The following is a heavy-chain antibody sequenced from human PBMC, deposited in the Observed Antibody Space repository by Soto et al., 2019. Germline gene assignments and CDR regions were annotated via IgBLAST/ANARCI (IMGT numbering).Heavy chain of an antibody. D-gene: IGHD6-6*01. V-gene: IGHV3-30-3*01. CDR1: GFTFSSYA. CDR2: ISYDGSNK. J-gene: IGHJ6*02. CDR3: ARDTRSQQLVLYYYYGMDV. Sequence: GGSLRLSCAASGFTFSSYAMHWVRQAPGKGLEWVAVISYDGSNKYYADSVKGRFTISRDNSKNTLYLQMNSLRAEDTAVYYCARDTRSQQLVLYYYYGMDVWGQGTTVTVSS.